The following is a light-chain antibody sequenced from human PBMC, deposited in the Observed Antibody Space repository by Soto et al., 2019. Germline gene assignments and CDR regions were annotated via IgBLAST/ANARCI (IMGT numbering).Light chain of an antibody. Sequence: EMVMTQSPATLSVSPGESATLSCRASQSLSSDLAWYQQKPGQAPRLLISDASTRATGIPARFTGSGSGTQFTLTVSSLQSEDFAVYYCQQYNNWPLTFGRGTKVDIK. CDR3: QQYNNWPLT. V-gene: IGKV3-15*01. CDR1: QSLSSD. J-gene: IGKJ4*01. CDR2: DAS.